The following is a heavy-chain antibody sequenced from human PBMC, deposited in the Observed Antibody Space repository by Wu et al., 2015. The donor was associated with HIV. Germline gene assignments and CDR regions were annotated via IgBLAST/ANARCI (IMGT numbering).Heavy chain of an antibody. Sequence: QVQLVQSGGDVKKSGASVKVSCKASGYTFITHAITWVRQAPGQRPEWMGWITTNNGYTKYAQKFQDRLSLTTDTSATTVYMELRSLRSDDTAVYYCVRDQQWPTDYYHYYGMDV. CDR3: VRDQQWPTDYYHYYGMDV. D-gene: IGHD6-19*01. V-gene: IGHV1-18*01. J-gene: IGHJ6*01. CDR2: ITTNNGYT. CDR1: GYTFITHA.